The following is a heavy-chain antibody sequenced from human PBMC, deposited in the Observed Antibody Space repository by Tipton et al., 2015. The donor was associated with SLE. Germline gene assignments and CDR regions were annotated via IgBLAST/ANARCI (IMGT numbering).Heavy chain of an antibody. CDR1: GFTFSDYY. V-gene: IGHV3-11*06. Sequence: SLRLSCAASGFTFSDYYMSWIRQAPGKGLEWVSYISSSSSYTNYADSVKGRFTISRDNAKNSLYLQMNSLRAEDTAVYYCARAGVTTGLGAFDIWGQGTMVTVSS. CDR2: ISSSSSYT. D-gene: IGHD3-22*01. J-gene: IGHJ3*02. CDR3: ARAGVTTGLGAFDI.